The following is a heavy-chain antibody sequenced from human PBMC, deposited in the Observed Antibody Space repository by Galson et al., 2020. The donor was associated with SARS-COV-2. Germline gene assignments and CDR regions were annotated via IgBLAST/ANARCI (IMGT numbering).Heavy chain of an antibody. J-gene: IGHJ4*02. CDR2: HYTSGST. Sequence: SETLSLTCTVSGGSISSGSYYWSWIRQPAGKGLEWNGRHYTSGSTNYNPSLKSRVTISVDTSKNQFSLKLSSVTAADTAVYYCARQTILYGAGSYYIDYWGQGTLVTVSS. CDR3: ARQTILYGAGSYYIDY. CDR1: GGSISSGSYY. D-gene: IGHD3-10*01. V-gene: IGHV4-61*02.